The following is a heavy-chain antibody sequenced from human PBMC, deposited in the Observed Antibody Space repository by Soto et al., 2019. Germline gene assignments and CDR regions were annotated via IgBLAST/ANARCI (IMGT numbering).Heavy chain of an antibody. CDR1: GFTFSDYY. CDR3: ANLGYCSGGSCLDWFDP. CDR2: ISSSGSTI. D-gene: IGHD2-15*01. Sequence: GSLRLSCAASGFTFSDYYMSWIRQAPGKGLEWVSYISSSGSTIYYADSVKGRFTISRDNAKNSLYLQMNSLRAEDTAVYYCANLGYCSGGSCLDWFDPWGQGTLVTVSS. J-gene: IGHJ5*02. V-gene: IGHV3-11*01.